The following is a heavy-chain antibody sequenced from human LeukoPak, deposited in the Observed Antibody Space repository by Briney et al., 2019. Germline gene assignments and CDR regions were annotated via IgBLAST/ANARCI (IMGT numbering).Heavy chain of an antibody. J-gene: IGHJ4*02. CDR2: IYPADSDT. CDR1: GYIFTSYR. Sequence: GESLKISCKGSGYIFTSYRIAWVRQMPGKGLEWMGIIYPADSDTRYSPSFQGQVTISADKSISTAYLQWSSLKASDTAIYYCARLDAVAVAGTHFDCWGQGTLVTVSS. CDR3: ARLDAVAVAGTHFDC. V-gene: IGHV5-51*01. D-gene: IGHD6-19*01.